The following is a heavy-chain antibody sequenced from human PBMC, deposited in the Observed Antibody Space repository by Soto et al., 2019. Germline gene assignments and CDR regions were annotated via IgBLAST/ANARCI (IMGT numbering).Heavy chain of an antibody. CDR1: GDSVSSNSAA. CDR2: TYYRSKWYN. CDR3: ARDETLFFSGAFDI. D-gene: IGHD3-10*01. V-gene: IGHV6-1*01. J-gene: IGHJ3*02. Sequence: LTCAISGDSVSSNSAAWNWIRQSPSRGLEWLGRTYYRSKWYNDYAVSVKSRITINPDTSKNQFSLQLNSVTPEDTAVYYCARDETLFFSGAFDIWGQGTMVTVSS.